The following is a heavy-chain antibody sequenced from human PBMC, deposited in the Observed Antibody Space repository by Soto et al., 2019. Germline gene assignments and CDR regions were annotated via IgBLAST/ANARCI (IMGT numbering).Heavy chain of an antibody. Sequence: SETLSLTCTVSGGSTRNGGYYWGWIRQPPGKGLDWIGYVYYSGTTYSHPSLNSRVSISVDTSENQFSLRLTSVTAADTAVYYCVTVNLVGAAYYFDYWGPGTLVNVSS. CDR2: VYYSGTT. J-gene: IGHJ4*02. CDR1: GGSTRNGGYY. CDR3: VTVNLVGAAYYFDY. D-gene: IGHD1-26*01. V-gene: IGHV4-30-4*01.